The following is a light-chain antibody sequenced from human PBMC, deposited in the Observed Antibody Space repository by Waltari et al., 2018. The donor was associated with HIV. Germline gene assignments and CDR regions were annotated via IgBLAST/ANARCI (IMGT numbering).Light chain of an antibody. CDR1: QGISTW. J-gene: IGKJ1*01. V-gene: IGKV1-12*02. CDR2: GAS. Sequence: DIQMTQSPSSVSASVGDRVTITCRASQGISTWLSWYQQKPGKAPKLLIFGASTLQTGVPSRFRGSGSGTDFTLTITSLQPEDFATYSCQQANSFPWTFGRGTTVEIK. CDR3: QQANSFPWT.